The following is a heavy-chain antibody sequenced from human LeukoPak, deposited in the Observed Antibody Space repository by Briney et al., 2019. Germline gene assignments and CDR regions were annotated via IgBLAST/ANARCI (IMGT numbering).Heavy chain of an antibody. V-gene: IGHV3-43D*03. CDR3: AKDKLWFGESHYYGMDV. CDR2: ISWDGGST. J-gene: IGHJ6*02. CDR1: GFTFDDYA. Sequence: GGSLRLSCAASGFTFDDYAMHWVRQAPGKGLEWVSLISWDGGSTYYADSVKGRFTISRDNSKNSLYLQMNSLRAEDTALYYCAKDKLWFGESHYYGMDVWGQGTTVTVSS. D-gene: IGHD3-10*01.